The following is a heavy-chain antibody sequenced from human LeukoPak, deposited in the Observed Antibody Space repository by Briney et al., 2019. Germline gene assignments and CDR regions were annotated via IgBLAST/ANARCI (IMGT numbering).Heavy chain of an antibody. J-gene: IGHJ4*02. CDR3: ARDYYDSSGYYYGLRGALDY. D-gene: IGHD3-22*01. CDR2: INAGNGNT. CDR1: GYTFTSYA. V-gene: IGHV1-3*03. Sequence: EASVKVSCKASGYTFTSYAMHWVRQAPGQRLEWMGWINAGNGNTKYSQEFQGRVTITRDTSASTAYMELSSLRSEDMAVYYCARDYYDSSGYYYGLRGALDYWGQGTLVTVSS.